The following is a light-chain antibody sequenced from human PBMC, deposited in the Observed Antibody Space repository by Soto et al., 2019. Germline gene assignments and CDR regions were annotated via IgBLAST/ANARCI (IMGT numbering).Light chain of an antibody. CDR2: EVP. J-gene: IGLJ1*01. Sequence: QSVLTQPASVSGSPGQSITVSCTGTSSDVGGHNYVSWFQQHPGQAPKLLIYEVPTRPSGVSTRFSGSKSGNTASLTISGLQAEDEADYHCSSYSSSGTLFVFGTGTKVTVL. CDR1: SSDVGGHNY. CDR3: SSYSSSGTLFV. V-gene: IGLV2-14*01.